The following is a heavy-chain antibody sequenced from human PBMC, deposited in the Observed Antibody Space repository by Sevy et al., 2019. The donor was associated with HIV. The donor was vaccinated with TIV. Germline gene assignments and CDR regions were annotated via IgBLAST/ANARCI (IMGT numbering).Heavy chain of an antibody. J-gene: IGHJ6*02. D-gene: IGHD6-13*01. CDR3: AKDIATFTYSSSWPYYYYYGMDV. Sequence: GSLRLSCAASGFTFSSYGMHWVRQAPGKGLEWVAFIRYDGSNKYYADSVKGRFTISRDNSKNTLYLQMNSLRAEDTAVYYCAKDIATFTYSSSWPYYYYYGMDVWGQGTTVTVSS. V-gene: IGHV3-30*02. CDR2: IRYDGSNK. CDR1: GFTFSSYG.